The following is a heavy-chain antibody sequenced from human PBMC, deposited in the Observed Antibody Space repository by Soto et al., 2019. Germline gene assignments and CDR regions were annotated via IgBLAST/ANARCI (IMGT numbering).Heavy chain of an antibody. J-gene: IGHJ4*02. CDR1: GYTFTNYA. Sequence: QVQLVQSGAEVKKPGASVKVSCKDSGYTFTNYAITWVRRAPGQGLEGMGWISAYNGNTHYAQKLQDRVTMTTDTSTSTAYMELRSLRSDDTAVYYCARDRIADYWGQGTLVTVSS. V-gene: IGHV1-18*04. CDR3: ARDRIADY. D-gene: IGHD6-13*01. CDR2: ISAYNGNT.